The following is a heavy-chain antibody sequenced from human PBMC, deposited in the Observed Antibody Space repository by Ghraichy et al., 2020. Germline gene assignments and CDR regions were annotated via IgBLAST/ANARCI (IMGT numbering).Heavy chain of an antibody. Sequence: SETLSLTCTVSGGSISSYYWSWIRQPPGKGLEWIGYIYYSGSTNYNPSLKSRVTISVDTSKNQFSLKLSSVTAADTAVYYCARLGRLNNTPGRRYYFDYWGQGTLVTVSS. J-gene: IGHJ4*02. V-gene: IGHV4-59*01. CDR3: ARLGRLNNTPGRRYYFDY. CDR2: IYYSGST. D-gene: IGHD1/OR15-1a*01. CDR1: GGSISSYY.